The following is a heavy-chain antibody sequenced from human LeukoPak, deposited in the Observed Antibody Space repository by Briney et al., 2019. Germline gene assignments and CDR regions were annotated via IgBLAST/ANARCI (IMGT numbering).Heavy chain of an antibody. V-gene: IGHV4-59*01. D-gene: IGHD1-26*01. CDR2: IYYNGST. CDR3: ARLGVGATTIDY. J-gene: IGHJ4*02. CDR1: GGSITGYY. Sequence: SETLSLTCTVSGGSITGYYWVWIRQPPGKGLEWIGYIYYNGSTKYNPSLKSRVLISVDTSKNQFSLKLSSVTAADTAVYYCARLGVGATTIDYWGQGTLVTVSS.